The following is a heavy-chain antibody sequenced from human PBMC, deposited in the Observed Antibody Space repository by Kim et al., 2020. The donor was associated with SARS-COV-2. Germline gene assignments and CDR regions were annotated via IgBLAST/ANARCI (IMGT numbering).Heavy chain of an antibody. V-gene: IGHV4-39*01. CDR2: IYYSGST. CDR3: AGSIEVHMIVVVNPGGGFDY. CDR1: GGSISSSSYY. D-gene: IGHD3-22*01. Sequence: SETLSLTCTVSGGSISSSSYYWGWIRQPPGKGLEWIGSIYYSGSTYYNPSLKSRVTISVDTSKNQFSLKLSSVTAADTAVYYCAGSIEVHMIVVVNPGGGFDYWGQGTLVTVSS. J-gene: IGHJ4*02.